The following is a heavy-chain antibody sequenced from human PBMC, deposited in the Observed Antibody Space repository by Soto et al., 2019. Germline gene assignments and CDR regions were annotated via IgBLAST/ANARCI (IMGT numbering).Heavy chain of an antibody. CDR1: GGSISSGGYY. Sequence: SETLSLTCTVSGGSISSGGYYWSWIRQHPGKGLEWIGYIYYSGSTYYNPSLKSRVTISVDTSKNQFSLKLSSVTAADTAVYYCARVSYNDGLGNYYYYGMDVWGQGTTVTVSS. J-gene: IGHJ6*02. V-gene: IGHV4-31*03. CDR3: ARVSYNDGLGNYYYYGMDV. D-gene: IGHD3-10*01. CDR2: IYYSGST.